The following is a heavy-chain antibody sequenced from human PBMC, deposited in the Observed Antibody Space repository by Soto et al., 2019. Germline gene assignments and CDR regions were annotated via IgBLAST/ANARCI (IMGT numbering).Heavy chain of an antibody. Sequence: QVQLVQSGAEVKKPGASVKVSCKSSGYPFTTYGISWVRQAPGQGLERMGWINTYNGNTTYAQTLQGRVTMTTDPATSTAYMELRSRRSDDTAVYYCAREGASGRGGLDYWGQGTLVTVSS. J-gene: IGHJ4*02. CDR3: AREGASGRGGLDY. V-gene: IGHV1-18*01. D-gene: IGHD6-19*01. CDR2: INTYNGNT. CDR1: GYPFTTYG.